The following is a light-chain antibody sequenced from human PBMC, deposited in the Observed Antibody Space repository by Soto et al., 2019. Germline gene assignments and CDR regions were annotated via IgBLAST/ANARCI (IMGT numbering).Light chain of an antibody. Sequence: QSVVGQPSPVSWAPGQSITISRPRNNGFVGSFSLVSWYQQHPGKAPKVMISEGHRRPSGVPDRFSGSRSAYTASLTISGLQHEDEADYYCSSFTSSYFYVFGPGTKVTVL. CDR2: EGH. CDR1: NGFVGSFSL. J-gene: IGLJ1*01. V-gene: IGLV2-14*02. CDR3: SSFTSSYFYV.